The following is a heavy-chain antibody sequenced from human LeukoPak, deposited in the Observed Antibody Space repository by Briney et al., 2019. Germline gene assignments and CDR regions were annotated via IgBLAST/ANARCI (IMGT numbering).Heavy chain of an antibody. CDR3: AKDRDSSGYYYYDY. Sequence: PGGSLRLSCAASGFTFSSYGMHWVRQAPGKGLEWVAFIRYDGSNKYYADSVKGRFTISRDSSKNTLYLQMNSLRAEDTAVYYCAKDRDSSGYYYYDYWGQGTLVTVSS. D-gene: IGHD3-22*01. CDR1: GFTFSSYG. V-gene: IGHV3-30*02. J-gene: IGHJ4*02. CDR2: IRYDGSNK.